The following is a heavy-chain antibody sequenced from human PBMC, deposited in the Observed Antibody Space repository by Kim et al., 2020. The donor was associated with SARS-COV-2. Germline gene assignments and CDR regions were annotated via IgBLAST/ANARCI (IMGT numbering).Heavy chain of an antibody. CDR3: AKVRYSGNYYDS. D-gene: IGHD1-26*01. V-gene: IGHV3-23*01. J-gene: IGHJ4*02. Sequence: YDADSETGRVTISSDNSGNTLYLQLNSLRAEDTALDYCAKVRYSGNYYDSWGQGTLVTVSS.